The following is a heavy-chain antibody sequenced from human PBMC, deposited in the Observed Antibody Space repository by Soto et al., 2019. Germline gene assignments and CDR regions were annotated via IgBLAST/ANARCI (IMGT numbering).Heavy chain of an antibody. Sequence: QVQLHESGPGLEKPSETLSLTCTASGGSISNNYWSWIRQPPGRGLEWIGYIFSNGRTNYNPSLESRVTISDDTSKNQLSLNLRSETAADRDVYYCARGGDNSPWYFTLWGQGTPVPVSS. V-gene: IGHV4-59*01. J-gene: IGHJ4*02. D-gene: IGHD6-13*01. CDR2: IFSNGRT. CDR3: ARGGDNSPWYFTL. CDR1: GGSISNNY.